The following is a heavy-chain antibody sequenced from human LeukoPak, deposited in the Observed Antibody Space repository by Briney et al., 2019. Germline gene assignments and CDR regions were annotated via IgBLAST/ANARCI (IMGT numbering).Heavy chain of an antibody. V-gene: IGHV1-69*13. CDR2: IIPIFGTA. CDR3: ARGTVVTALGYYGMDV. D-gene: IGHD2-21*02. CDR1: GGTFSSYA. Sequence: SVKVSCKASGGTFSSYAISWVRQAPGQGLEWMGGIIPIFGTANYAQKFQGRVTITADESTSTAYMELSSLRSEDTAVYYCARGTVVTALGYYGMDVWGQGTTVTVSS. J-gene: IGHJ6*02.